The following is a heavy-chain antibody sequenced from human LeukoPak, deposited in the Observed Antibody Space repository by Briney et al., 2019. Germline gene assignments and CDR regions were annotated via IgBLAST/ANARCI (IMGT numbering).Heavy chain of an antibody. CDR3: AKVIKWELKSCFDY. CDR2: IIPIFGTA. D-gene: IGHD1-26*01. J-gene: IGHJ4*02. V-gene: IGHV1-69*05. CDR1: GGTFSSYA. Sequence: SVKVSCKASGGTFSSYAISWVRQAPGQGLEWMGGIIPIFGTANYAQKFQGRVTITTDESTSTAYMELSSLRSEDTAVYYCAKVIKWELKSCFDYWGQGTLVTVSS.